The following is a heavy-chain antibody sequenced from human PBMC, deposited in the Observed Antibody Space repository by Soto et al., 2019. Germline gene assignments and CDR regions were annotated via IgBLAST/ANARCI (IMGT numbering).Heavy chain of an antibody. Sequence: GGSLRLSCAASGFTFSSYSMNWVRQAPGKGLEWVSSISSSSSYIYYADSVKGRFTISRDNAKNSLYLQMNSLRAEDTAVYYCARDRRFLEWLSYDYWGQGTLVTVSS. CDR2: ISSSSSYI. J-gene: IGHJ4*02. CDR1: GFTFSSYS. V-gene: IGHV3-21*01. CDR3: ARDRRFLEWLSYDY. D-gene: IGHD3-3*01.